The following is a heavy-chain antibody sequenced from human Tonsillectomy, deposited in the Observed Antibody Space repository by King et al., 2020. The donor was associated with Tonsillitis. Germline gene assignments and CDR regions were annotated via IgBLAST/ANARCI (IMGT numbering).Heavy chain of an antibody. V-gene: IGHV3-21*01. J-gene: IGHJ4*02. Sequence: VQLVESGGGLVKPGGSLRLSCAASGFTFSSYSMNWVRQAPGKGLEWVSSISSSSSYIYYADSVKGRFTISRDNAKNSLYLQMNSLRAEDTAVYYCARGVAAIGILVGGDYWGQGTLVTVSS. CDR1: GFTFSSYS. CDR2: ISSSSSYI. D-gene: IGHD2-15*01. CDR3: ARGVAAIGILVGGDY.